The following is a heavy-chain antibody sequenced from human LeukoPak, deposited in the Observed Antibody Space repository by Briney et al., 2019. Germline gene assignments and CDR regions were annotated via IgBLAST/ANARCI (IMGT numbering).Heavy chain of an antibody. CDR2: IYSGGGT. CDR1: GFTVSSNY. Sequence: PRGSLRLSCAASGFTVSSNYMSGVRQAPREGLEWGSVIYSGGGTYYADSVKCRVTISRYNSKNTLYLQMNSLRAEDRAVYYCARGSTPWGVVAFDIWGQGTMITVSS. V-gene: IGHV3-53*01. CDR3: ARGSTPWGVVAFDI. J-gene: IGHJ3*02. D-gene: IGHD3-3*01.